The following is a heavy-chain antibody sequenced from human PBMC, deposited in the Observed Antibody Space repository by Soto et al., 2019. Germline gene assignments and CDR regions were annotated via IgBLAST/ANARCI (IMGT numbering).Heavy chain of an antibody. CDR1: GGSVNSDNFS. CDR3: VRLPPTVTPGRNFYFSMDG. CDR2: IHNGGAD. D-gene: IGHD4-17*01. J-gene: IGHJ6*03. V-gene: IGHV4-39*01. Sequence: QLRLQESGPRLLRPSATLSLTCAVSGGSVNSDNFSWGWVRQPPGKGPEWVTTIHNGGADNYNPCLRRRVSFSMDTSRNEICMQRTSVTAADTSLYYCVRLPPTVTPGRNFYFSMDGWDKATTVTVSS.